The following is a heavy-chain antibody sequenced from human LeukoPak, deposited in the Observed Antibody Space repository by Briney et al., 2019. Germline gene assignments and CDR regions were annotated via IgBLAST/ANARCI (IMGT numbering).Heavy chain of an antibody. D-gene: IGHD2-15*01. CDR2: ISGSGNT. Sequence: SETLSLTCSVSGGSIRSYYWSWTRQPAGKKLEWIGRISGSGNTDYNPSLKSRLTMSVDTSKNQFSLKLNSVTAADTAVYYCAREGRSSTPGCWGQGTLVTVSS. CDR1: GGSIRSYY. V-gene: IGHV4-4*07. J-gene: IGHJ4*01. CDR3: AREGRSSTPGC.